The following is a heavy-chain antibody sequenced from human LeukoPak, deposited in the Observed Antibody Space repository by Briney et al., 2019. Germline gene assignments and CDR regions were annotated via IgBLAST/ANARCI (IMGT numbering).Heavy chain of an antibody. Sequence: ASVKVSCKASGYTFTSYGISWVRQAPGQGVEWMGWISAYNGNTNYAQKLQGRVTMTTDTSTSTAYMELRSLRSDDTAVYYCARRSTWYESYYYYYMDVWGKGTTVTVSS. CDR2: ISAYNGNT. CDR3: ARRSTWYESYYYYYMDV. CDR1: GYTFTSYG. D-gene: IGHD6-13*01. J-gene: IGHJ6*03. V-gene: IGHV1-18*01.